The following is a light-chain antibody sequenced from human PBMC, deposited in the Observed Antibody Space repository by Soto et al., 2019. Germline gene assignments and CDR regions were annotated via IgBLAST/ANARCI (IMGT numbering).Light chain of an antibody. Sequence: EIVLTQSPGTLSLSPGERATLSCRASQSVSSCYLAWYQQKPGQAPRLLIYGASSRATGIPDRFSVSGSGTDFTLTISRLEPEDFAVYYCQQFGSSPLTFGQGTKVDIK. V-gene: IGKV3-20*01. J-gene: IGKJ1*01. CDR2: GAS. CDR3: QQFGSSPLT. CDR1: QSVSSCY.